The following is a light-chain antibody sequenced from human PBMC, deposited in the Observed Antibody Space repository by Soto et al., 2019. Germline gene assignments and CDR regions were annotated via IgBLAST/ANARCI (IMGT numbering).Light chain of an antibody. V-gene: IGKV3-11*01. CDR2: DAS. CDR3: QQRSDWPPRLT. Sequence: IVLTQSPATLSLSPGERATLSCRASQTINNYLAWYQQKPGQAPRLLVYDASYRAIGIPAKFSGSWSGTDFTLTISSREPDDFAVYYCQQRSDWPPRLTFGGGTKVEIK. J-gene: IGKJ4*01. CDR1: QTINNY.